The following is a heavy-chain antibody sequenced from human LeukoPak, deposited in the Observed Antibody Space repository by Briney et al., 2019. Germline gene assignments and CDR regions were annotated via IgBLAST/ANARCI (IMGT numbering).Heavy chain of an antibody. CDR1: GFTFSSYA. J-gene: IGHJ6*03. CDR3: AKDGGLLWFGELPRTFYYMDV. Sequence: GGSLRLSCAASGFTFSSYAMSWVRQAPGKGLEWVSAISGSGGSTYYADSVKGRFTISRDNSKNTLYLQMNSLRAEDTAVYYCAKDGGLLWFGELPRTFYYMDVWGKGITVTVSS. V-gene: IGHV3-23*01. CDR2: ISGSGGST. D-gene: IGHD3-10*01.